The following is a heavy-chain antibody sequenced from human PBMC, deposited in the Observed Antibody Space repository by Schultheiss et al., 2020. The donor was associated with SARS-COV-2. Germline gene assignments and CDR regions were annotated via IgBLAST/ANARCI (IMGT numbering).Heavy chain of an antibody. J-gene: IGHJ4*02. CDR1: GFTFSSYA. Sequence: GGPLRLSCAASGFTFSSYAMSWVRQAPGKGLEWVSSISSSSSYIYYADSVKGRFTISRDNAKNSLYLQMNSLRAEDTAVYYCARAAGPRGYSGYDWYYWGQGTLVTVSS. CDR2: ISSSSSYI. V-gene: IGHV3-21*01. CDR3: ARAAGPRGYSGYDWYY. D-gene: IGHD5-12*01.